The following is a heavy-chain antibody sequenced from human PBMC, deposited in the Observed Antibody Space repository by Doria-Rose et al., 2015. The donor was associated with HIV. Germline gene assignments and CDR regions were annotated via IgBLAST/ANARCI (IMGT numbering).Heavy chain of an antibody. V-gene: IGHV4-31*03. Sequence: QVQLESGPGLVDPSETLSLTCSVSGASVSSRGYYWNWIRQVPGKGLESLGYTYYTGTSDYSPSLKSRLNMAVDTSKNQFSLKLSFVTVADTAVYYCARMGAYRELDYWGQGALVIVSA. D-gene: IGHD3-16*01. CDR1: GASVSSRGYY. CDR3: ARMGAYRELDY. CDR2: TYYTGTS. J-gene: IGHJ4*02.